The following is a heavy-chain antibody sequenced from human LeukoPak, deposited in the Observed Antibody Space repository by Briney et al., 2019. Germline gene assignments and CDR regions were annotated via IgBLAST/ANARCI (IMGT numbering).Heavy chain of an antibody. CDR2: ISAYNGNT. CDR3: AREGEDYYDSSGYYRYYYYGMDV. D-gene: IGHD3-22*01. Sequence: ASVKVSCKASGYTFTSYGISWVRQAPGQGLEWMGWISAYNGNTNYAQKLQGRVTMTTNTSTSTAYMELRSLRSGDTAVYYCAREGEDYYDSSGYYRYYYYGMDVWGQGTTVTVSS. J-gene: IGHJ6*02. CDR1: GYTFTSYG. V-gene: IGHV1-18*01.